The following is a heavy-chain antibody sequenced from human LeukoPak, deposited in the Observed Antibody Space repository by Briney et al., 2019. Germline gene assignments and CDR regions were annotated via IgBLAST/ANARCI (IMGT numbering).Heavy chain of an antibody. V-gene: IGHV4-38-2*02. Sequence: SETLSLTCTVSGYSISSGYEWGWIRQPPGKRLEWIGSISQSGNTYDNLSLKSRVTMSVDTARNQFSLKLTSVTAADTAVYYCVRSEIDDYSRYWGRGMLVIVS. CDR2: ISQSGNT. J-gene: IGHJ4*02. CDR3: VRSEIDDYSRY. CDR1: GYSISSGYE. D-gene: IGHD4-11*01.